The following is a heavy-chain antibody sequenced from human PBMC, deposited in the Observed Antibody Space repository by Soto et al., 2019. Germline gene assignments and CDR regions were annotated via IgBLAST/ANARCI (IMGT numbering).Heavy chain of an antibody. CDR1: GGTLYNYG. J-gene: IGHJ6*02. CDR3: ARGHMAALNVLYYYYAMDV. Sequence: GASVKVSCKASGGTLYNYGISWVRQAPGQGPEWMGGVTPILASTSYKQKFQDRLTITADEPTNTVYMELTSLRSEDTAVYYCARGHMAALNVLYYYYAMDVWGQGTTVTVSS. D-gene: IGHD3-16*01. CDR2: VTPILAST. V-gene: IGHV1-69*13.